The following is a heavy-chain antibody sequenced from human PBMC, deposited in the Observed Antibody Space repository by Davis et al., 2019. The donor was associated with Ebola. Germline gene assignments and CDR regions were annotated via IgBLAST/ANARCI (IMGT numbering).Heavy chain of an antibody. CDR2: IYSGGST. Sequence: GGSLRLSCAASGFTVSSNYMSWVRQAPGKGLEWVSVIYSGGSTYYADSVKGRFTISRDNSKNTLYLQMNSLSAEDTAVYYCARLDYGDYVVWKAGAFDIWGQGTMVTVSS. J-gene: IGHJ3*02. CDR1: GFTVSSNY. D-gene: IGHD4-17*01. V-gene: IGHV3-53*01. CDR3: ARLDYGDYVVWKAGAFDI.